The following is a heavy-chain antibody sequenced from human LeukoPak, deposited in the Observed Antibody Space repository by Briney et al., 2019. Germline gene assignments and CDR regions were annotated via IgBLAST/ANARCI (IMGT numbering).Heavy chain of an antibody. D-gene: IGHD2-21*02. V-gene: IGHV3-48*01. CDR1: GFTFSNFS. Sequence: GGSLRLSCAASGFTFSNFSMNWVRQAPGKGLEWVSYISSSSSSIYYADSAMGRFTISRDNAKNSLYLQMNSLRAEDTALYYCAKSRVVTTIPYYFDYWGQGTLVTVSS. CDR3: AKSRVVTTIPYYFDY. CDR2: ISSSSSSI. J-gene: IGHJ4*02.